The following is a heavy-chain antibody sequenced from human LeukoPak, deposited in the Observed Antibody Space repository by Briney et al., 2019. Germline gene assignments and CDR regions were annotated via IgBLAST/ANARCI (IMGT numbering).Heavy chain of an antibody. J-gene: IGHJ4*02. Sequence: GGSLRLSCAASGFSFISYSMNWVRQAPGKGLEWVSSISSSSDYIYHADSVKGRFTISRDNSKNTLYLQMNSLRAEDTAVYYCARELKTLYFDYWGQGTLVTVSS. V-gene: IGHV3-21*04. CDR1: GFSFISYS. CDR3: ARELKTLYFDY. CDR2: ISSSSDYI.